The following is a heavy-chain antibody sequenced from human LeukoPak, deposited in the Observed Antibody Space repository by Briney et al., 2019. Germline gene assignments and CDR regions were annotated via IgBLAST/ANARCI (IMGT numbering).Heavy chain of an antibody. CDR3: AKGRYYDFWSGYYPFDY. CDR1: GFTFSSYA. Sequence: GGSLRLSCAASGFTFSSYAMSWVRQAPGKGLEWVSAISGSGGSTYYADSVKGRFTISRDNSKNTLYLQMNSLRAEDTAVYYCAKGRYYDFWSGYYPFDYWGQGTLVTVSS. J-gene: IGHJ4*02. CDR2: ISGSGGST. V-gene: IGHV3-23*01. D-gene: IGHD3-3*01.